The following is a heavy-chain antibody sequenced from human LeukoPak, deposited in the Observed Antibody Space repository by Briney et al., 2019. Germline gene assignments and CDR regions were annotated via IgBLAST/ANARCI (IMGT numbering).Heavy chain of an antibody. J-gene: IGHJ4*02. CDR3: AREGGGTYYYGSGSFPNFDY. V-gene: IGHV1-18*04. Sequence: GASVKVSCKASGYNFTSYGISWVRQAPGQGLEWMGWIRAYNDNTNYAQKLQGRVTMTTETSTSTAYMELRSLRSDDTAVYYCAREGGGTYYYGSGSFPNFDYWGQGTLVTVSS. CDR1: GYNFTSYG. D-gene: IGHD3-10*01. CDR2: IRAYNDNT.